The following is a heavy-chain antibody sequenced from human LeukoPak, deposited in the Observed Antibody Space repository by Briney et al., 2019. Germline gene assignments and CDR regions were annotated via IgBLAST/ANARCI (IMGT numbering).Heavy chain of an antibody. Sequence: GGSLRLSCAASGFTFSSYDMHWVRQATGEGLEWVSAIGTAADTYYSGSVKGRFTISRDNAKDSSYLQMNNLKAEDTAVYYCARGSRAVRWYFDLWGRGTLVTASS. D-gene: IGHD6-19*01. J-gene: IGHJ2*01. V-gene: IGHV3-13*01. CDR3: ARGSRAVRWYFDL. CDR2: IGTAADT. CDR1: GFTFSSYD.